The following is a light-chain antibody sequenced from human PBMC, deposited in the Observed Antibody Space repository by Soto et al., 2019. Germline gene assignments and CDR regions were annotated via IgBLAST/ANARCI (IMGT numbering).Light chain of an antibody. CDR1: QSVSSNY. J-gene: IGKJ2*01. CDR2: GAS. V-gene: IGKV3-20*01. Sequence: EIVLTQSPGTLPLSPGERATLSCRASQSVSSNYLVWYQQKPGQAPRPLIYGASSRATGIPDRFSGSGSGTDFTLTISRLEPADFAVYSCQPDANSPFTFGQGTKLEIK. CDR3: QPDANSPFT.